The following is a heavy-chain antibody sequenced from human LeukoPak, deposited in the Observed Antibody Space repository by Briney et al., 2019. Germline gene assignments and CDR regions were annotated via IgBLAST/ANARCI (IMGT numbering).Heavy chain of an antibody. Sequence: PGESLKISCKGFGYSFITHSIAWVRQMPGKGLEWMGIIYPGDSDTRYNPSFQGQVTISVDKSISTAYLQWSSLKASDTAMSYCARPPRGGTSKFDYWGQGTLISVSS. CDR3: ARPPRGGTSKFDY. V-gene: IGHV5-51*01. J-gene: IGHJ4*02. CDR2: IYPGDSDT. D-gene: IGHD1-7*01. CDR1: GYSFITHS.